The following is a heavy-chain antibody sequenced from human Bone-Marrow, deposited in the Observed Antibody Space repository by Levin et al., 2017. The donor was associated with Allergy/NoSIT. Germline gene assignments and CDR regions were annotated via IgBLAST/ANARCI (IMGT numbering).Heavy chain of an antibody. CDR2: VSTGGTTI. CDR3: AREGDYFDSTGYPEY. V-gene: IGHV3-11*01. Sequence: KAGGSLRLSCVVSGITFGNSYVNWIRQAPGKGLEWVSYVSTGGTTIYYANSVKGRFTISRDSAKNSVYLHMNSLRAEDTAVYYCAREGDYFDSTGYPEYWGQGTLVTVSS. J-gene: IGHJ4*02. CDR1: GITFGNSY. D-gene: IGHD3-22*01.